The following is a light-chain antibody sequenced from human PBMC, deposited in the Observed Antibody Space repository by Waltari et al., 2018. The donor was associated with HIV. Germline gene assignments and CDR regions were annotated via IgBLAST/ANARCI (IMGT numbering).Light chain of an antibody. CDR3: CSYTGSGSLWV. Sequence: QSALTQPASMSGSPGQSITISCTGTSSDVGAYTYVSWYQQHPDKAPKLMIYDVSNRPSGVSNRFSASKSGNTASLTISGLQAEDEADYYCCSYTGSGSLWVFGGGTKLTVL. V-gene: IGLV2-14*03. CDR1: SSDVGAYTY. J-gene: IGLJ3*02. CDR2: DVS.